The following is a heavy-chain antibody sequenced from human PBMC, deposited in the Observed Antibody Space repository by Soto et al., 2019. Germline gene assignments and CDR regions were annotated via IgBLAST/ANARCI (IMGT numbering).Heavy chain of an antibody. V-gene: IGHV1-69*13. CDR1: GGTFSSYA. Sequence: GAPVKVSCKASGGTFSSYAISWVRQAPGQGLEWMGGIIPIFGTANYAQKFQGRVTITADESTSTAYMELSSLRSEDTAVYYCARMEKPPYPPDVWGQGTTVTVSS. CDR3: ARMEKPPYPPDV. D-gene: IGHD3-3*01. CDR2: IIPIFGTA. J-gene: IGHJ6*02.